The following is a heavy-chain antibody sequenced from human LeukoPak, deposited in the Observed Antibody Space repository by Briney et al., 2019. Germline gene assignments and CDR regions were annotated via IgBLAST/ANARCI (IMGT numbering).Heavy chain of an antibody. Sequence: ETLSLTCTVSGGSISHYFWSWIRQPPGKALEWIGYIYYSGSTNYNPSLKSRVTISVDTSKNQSSLKLSSVTAADTAVYYCARDDYGDYYYGMDVWGQGTTVTVSS. CDR1: GGSISHYF. J-gene: IGHJ6*02. CDR3: ARDDYGDYYYGMDV. CDR2: IYYSGST. V-gene: IGHV4-59*01. D-gene: IGHD4-17*01.